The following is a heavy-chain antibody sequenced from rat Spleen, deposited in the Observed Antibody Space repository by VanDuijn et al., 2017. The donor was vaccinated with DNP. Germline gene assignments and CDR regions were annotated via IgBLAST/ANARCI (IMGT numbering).Heavy chain of an antibody. J-gene: IGHJ3*01. CDR1: GFSLPDYS. V-gene: IGHV2-41*01. D-gene: IGHD1-2*01. CDR3: ARSPETSYIYFPWAY. Sequence: QVQLKESGPSMVQASQTLSLTCTASGFSLPDYSVHWVRQPPGKGLEWMGVIWNNGGTRYNSVLKSRLSISKDTSKSQVFLKMNSLQTEDTATYYCARSPETSYIYFPWAYWGQGTLVTVSS. CDR2: IWNNGGT.